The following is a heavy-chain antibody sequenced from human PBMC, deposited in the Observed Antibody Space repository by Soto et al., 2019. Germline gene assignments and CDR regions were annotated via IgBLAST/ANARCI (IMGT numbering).Heavy chain of an antibody. D-gene: IGHD5-18*01. Sequence: PSQTLSLTCAISGDSVSSSSAAWNWIRQSPSRGFEWLGRTYYRSKWYNEYALSLQSRISINPDTAKNRFSLQLHSVTPEDTAVYSCARDPGFDGYGFYSFYAYDVWGQGTTVTVSS. CDR3: ARDPGFDGYGFYSFYAYDV. CDR2: TYYRSKWYN. J-gene: IGHJ6*02. V-gene: IGHV6-1*01. CDR1: GDSVSSSSAA.